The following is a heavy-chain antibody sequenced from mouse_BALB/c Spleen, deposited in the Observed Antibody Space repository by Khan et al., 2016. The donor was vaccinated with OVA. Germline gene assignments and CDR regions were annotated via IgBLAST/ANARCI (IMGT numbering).Heavy chain of an antibody. CDR1: GYSFTSYW. CDR2: IHPSDSDT. D-gene: IGHD1-2*01. J-gene: IGHJ1*01. V-gene: IGHV1-69*02. CDR3: ARGDTASYWYFDV. Sequence: QVQLQQPGAELVRPGASVKLSCKASGYSFTSYWMNWVKQRPGQGLEWIGLIHPSDSDTRLNQKFKDKATLTVDKSSSPAYMQLSSPTSEDSAVYYCARGDTASYWYFDVWGAGTTVTVSS.